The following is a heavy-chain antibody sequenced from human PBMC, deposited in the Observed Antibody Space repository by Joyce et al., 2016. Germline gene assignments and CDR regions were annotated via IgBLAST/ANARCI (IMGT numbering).Heavy chain of an antibody. Sequence: EVQLVESGGDLVQPGGSLRLSCAASGFTFSDYWIDWVRQAPGKGLEGVATIKQDGSETYYVDSVEGRFTISRDNAKNSLYLQMNSLTADDTAVYYCARDVRFGYFDYWGQGTLVLVSS. D-gene: IGHD3-16*01. J-gene: IGHJ4*02. CDR1: GFTFSDYW. CDR3: ARDVRFGYFDY. CDR2: IKQDGSET. V-gene: IGHV3-7*01.